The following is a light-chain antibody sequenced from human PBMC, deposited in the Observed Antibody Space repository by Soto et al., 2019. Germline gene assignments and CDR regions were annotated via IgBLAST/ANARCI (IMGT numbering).Light chain of an antibody. V-gene: IGKV1-33*01. Sequence: DIQMTQSPSSLSASVGDRVTITCQASQNINNYLNWYQQKPGRAPKLLIYDASNLEAGVPSRFRGSSSRTDFTFTISRLQPEDIATYYCQQYENLPTFGQGTRLEIK. CDR2: DAS. CDR3: QQYENLPT. J-gene: IGKJ5*01. CDR1: QNINNY.